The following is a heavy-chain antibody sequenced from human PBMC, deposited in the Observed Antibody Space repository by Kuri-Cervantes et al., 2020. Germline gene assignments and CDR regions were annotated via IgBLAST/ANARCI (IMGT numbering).Heavy chain of an antibody. V-gene: IGHV3-33*08. CDR1: GFTFSSYS. Sequence: GGSLRLSCAASGFTFSSYSMNWVRQAPGKGLEWVAVIWYDGSNKYYADSVKGRFTISRDNSKNTLYLQMNSLRAEDTAVYYCARLGIAAAGTPDDYWGQGTLVTVSS. CDR2: IWYDGSNK. CDR3: ARLGIAAAGTPDDY. J-gene: IGHJ4*02. D-gene: IGHD6-13*01.